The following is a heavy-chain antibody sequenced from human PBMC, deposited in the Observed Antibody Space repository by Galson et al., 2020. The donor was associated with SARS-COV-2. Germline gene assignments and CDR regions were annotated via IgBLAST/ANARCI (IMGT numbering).Heavy chain of an antibody. Sequence: ASVKVSCKASSSNFNTYGISWVRQAPGQGLEWMGWISCYNGYTKYAQKVQGRVTMPTNTSPSTAYMELRSLSSEDTAVDYCVVSDTSTWYLAGMDVWVQGTTVIVSS. CDR1: SSNFNTYG. V-gene: IGHV1-18*01. CDR3: VVSDTSTWYLAGMDV. CDR2: ISCYNGYT. D-gene: IGHD2-2*01. J-gene: IGHJ6*01.